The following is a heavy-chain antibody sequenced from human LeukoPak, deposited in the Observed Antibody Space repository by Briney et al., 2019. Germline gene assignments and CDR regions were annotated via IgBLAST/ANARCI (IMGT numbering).Heavy chain of an antibody. D-gene: IGHD2-15*01. Sequence: GASVTVSCKASGYTFTSYGITWVRQAPGQGLEWMGWISTYNGKTNYAQKLQGRVTMTTDTSTSTAYMELRSLRSDDTAVYYCARTDIVVVVAATPGYSQRWGQGTLVTVSS. CDR2: ISTYNGKT. J-gene: IGHJ1*01. V-gene: IGHV1-18*01. CDR1: GYTFTSYG. CDR3: ARTDIVVVVAATPGYSQR.